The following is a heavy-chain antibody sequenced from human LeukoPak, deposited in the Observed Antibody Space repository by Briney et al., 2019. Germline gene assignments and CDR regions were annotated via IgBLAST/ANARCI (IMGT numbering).Heavy chain of an antibody. CDR1: GFTFSSYA. V-gene: IGHV3-30*04. Sequence: GGSLRLSCAASGFTFSSYAMHWVRQAPGKGLEWVAVISYDGSKKYYADSVKGRFTISRDDSKNTLYVQMNSLRAEDTAVYFCARDLASKGNYYGSGSFLFDPWGQGTLVTVSS. J-gene: IGHJ5*02. CDR3: ARDLASKGNYYGSGSFLFDP. D-gene: IGHD3-10*01. CDR2: ISYDGSKK.